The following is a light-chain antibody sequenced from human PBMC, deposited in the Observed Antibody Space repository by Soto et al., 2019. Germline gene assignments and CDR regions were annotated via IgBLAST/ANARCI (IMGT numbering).Light chain of an antibody. CDR1: SNDVGGYNY. CDR2: EVN. Sequence: QSVLAQPASVSLSPGQSITISCTGTSNDVGGYNYVSWYQQHPGKAPKLMIYEVNNRPSEVSNRFSGSKSGNTASLTISGLQPEDEADYYCNSYTSRYTFVLGTGTKVTVL. V-gene: IGLV2-14*01. CDR3: NSYTSRYTFV. J-gene: IGLJ1*01.